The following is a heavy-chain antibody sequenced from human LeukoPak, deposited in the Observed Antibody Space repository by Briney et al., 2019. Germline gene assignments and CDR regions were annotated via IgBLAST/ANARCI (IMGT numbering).Heavy chain of an antibody. CDR3: AKAAPRPTYYDILTGYPRGYYGMDV. V-gene: IGHV3-30*18. D-gene: IGHD3-9*01. J-gene: IGHJ6*04. CDR1: GFTFSSYG. Sequence: GGSLRLSCAASGFTFSSYGMHWVRQAPGKGLEWVAVISYDGSNKYYADSVKGRFTISRDNSKNTLYLQMNSLRAEDTAVHYCAKAAPRPTYYDILTGYPRGYYGMDVWGKGTTVTVSS. CDR2: ISYDGSNK.